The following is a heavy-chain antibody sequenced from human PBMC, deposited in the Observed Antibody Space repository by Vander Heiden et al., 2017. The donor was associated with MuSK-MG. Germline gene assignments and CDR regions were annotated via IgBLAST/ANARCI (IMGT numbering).Heavy chain of an antibody. CDR1: GFTLSRYW. V-gene: IGHV3-7*01. J-gene: IGHJ4*02. CDR3: ARDRSWADF. D-gene: IGHD3-16*02. Sequence: EVQLVESGGGLVQPGGSLRPACAASGFTLSRYWMSWVRQAPGKGLEWVANIKQDGSERYYVDSVRGRFTISRDNAKNSLYLQMSSLRVEDTAVYYCARDRSWADFWGQGTLVTVSS. CDR2: IKQDGSER.